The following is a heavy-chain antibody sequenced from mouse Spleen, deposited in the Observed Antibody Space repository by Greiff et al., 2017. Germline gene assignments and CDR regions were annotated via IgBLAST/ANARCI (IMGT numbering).Heavy chain of an antibody. CDR1: GYSFTSYY. CDR3: ARWGSYYSYDEEGYAMDY. CDR2: IYPGSGNT. Sequence: VQLQQSGPELVKPGASVKISCKASGYSFTSYYIHWVKQRPGQGLEWIGWIYPGSGNTKYNEKFKGKATLTADTSSSTAYMQLSSLTSEDSAVYYCARWGSYYSYDEEGYAMDYWGQGTSVTVSS. D-gene: IGHD2-12*01. J-gene: IGHJ4*01. V-gene: IGHV1-66*01.